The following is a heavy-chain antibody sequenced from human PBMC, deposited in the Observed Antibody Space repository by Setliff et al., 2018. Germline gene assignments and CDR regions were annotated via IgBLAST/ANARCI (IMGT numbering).Heavy chain of an antibody. CDR3: ASVPWDYIWGSYLYTGGYYFDY. CDR1: GGSISSSSYY. Sequence: TSETLSLTCTVSGGSISSSSYYWGWIRQPPGKGLEWIGSIYYSGSTYYNPSLKSRITISVDTSKNQFSMKLSSVTAVDTAVYYCASVPWDYIWGSYLYTGGYYFDYWGQGTLVTVSS. J-gene: IGHJ4*02. CDR2: IYYSGST. D-gene: IGHD3-16*02. V-gene: IGHV4-39*01.